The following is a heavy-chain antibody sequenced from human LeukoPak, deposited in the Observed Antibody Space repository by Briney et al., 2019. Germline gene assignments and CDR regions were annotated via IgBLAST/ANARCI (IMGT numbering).Heavy chain of an antibody. CDR2: INSDGSST. CDR3: TRDVSQSSSWYGEFDY. J-gene: IGHJ4*02. D-gene: IGHD6-13*01. Sequence: GGSLRPSCAASGFSFSNHWMHWVRQVPGKGLVWVSRINSDGSSTTYADSVKGRFTISRDNAKNTPYLQMNSLRDEDTAVYYCTRDVSQSSSWYGEFDYWGQGTQVTVSS. V-gene: IGHV3-74*03. CDR1: GFSFSNHW.